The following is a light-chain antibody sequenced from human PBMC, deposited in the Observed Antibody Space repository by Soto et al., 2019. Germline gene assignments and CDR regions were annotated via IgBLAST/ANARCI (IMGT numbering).Light chain of an antibody. CDR2: SDN. J-gene: IGLJ1*01. CDR1: SSNIGSNT. V-gene: IGLV1-44*01. CDR3: AAWDDSLNGYV. Sequence: VLTQAPSGSGIPGQRGSISCSRSSSNIGSNTVNWYQQLPGTAPKLLIYSDNQRPSGVPDRFSGSESGTSASLAISGLQSEDEADYYCAAWDDSLNGYVFGTGTKVTVL.